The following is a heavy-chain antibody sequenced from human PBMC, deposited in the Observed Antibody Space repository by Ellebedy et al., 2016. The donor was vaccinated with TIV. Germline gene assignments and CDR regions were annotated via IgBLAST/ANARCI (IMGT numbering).Heavy chain of an antibody. J-gene: IGHJ4*02. CDR1: GYTFTSYF. CDR2: INPSTGST. CDR3: ARSRSSGWLHTPDY. V-gene: IGHV1-46*03. Sequence: AASVKVSCKASGYTFTSYFIHWVRQAPGQGPEWMGIINPSTGSTTYAQKLQGRVTMTRDTSTSTVSMELSSLRSEDTAVYFCARSRSSGWLHTPDYWGQGTLVTVSS. D-gene: IGHD6-19*01.